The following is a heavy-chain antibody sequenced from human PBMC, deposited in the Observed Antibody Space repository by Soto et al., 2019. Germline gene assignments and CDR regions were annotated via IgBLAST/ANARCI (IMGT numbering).Heavy chain of an antibody. CDR1: GYTFTSYG. CDR3: ARGGCYALGVIHGAFDI. D-gene: IGHD2-2*01. V-gene: IGHV1-18*01. J-gene: IGHJ3*02. CDR2: ISAYNGNT. Sequence: QVQLLQSGAEVKKPGASVKVSCKASGYTFTSYGISWVRQAPGQGLEWMGWISAYNGNTNYAQKLQGRVTMTTDTSMITDYMELRCVRSDNTSVYYCARGGCYALGVIHGAFDIWGQGTMVTVSS.